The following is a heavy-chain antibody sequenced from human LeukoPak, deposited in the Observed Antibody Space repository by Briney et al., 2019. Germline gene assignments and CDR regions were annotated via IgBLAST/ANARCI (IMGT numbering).Heavy chain of an antibody. D-gene: IGHD4-17*01. CDR3: NWNGDPYYYYYYMDV. CDR1: GFTFSNAW. CDR2: IKSKTDGGTT. Sequence: GGSLRLSCAASGFTFSNAWMSWVRQAPGKGLGWVGRIKSKTDGGTTDYAAPVKGRFTVSRDDSKNTLYLQMNSLKTEDTAVYYCNWNGDPYYYYYYMDVWGKGTTVTISS. V-gene: IGHV3-15*01. J-gene: IGHJ6*03.